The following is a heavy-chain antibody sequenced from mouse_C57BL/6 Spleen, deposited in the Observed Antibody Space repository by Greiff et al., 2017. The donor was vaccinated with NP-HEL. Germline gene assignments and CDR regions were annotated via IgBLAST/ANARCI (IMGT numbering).Heavy chain of an antibody. Sequence: QVQLQQPGAELVKPGASVKLSCKASGYTFTSYWMHWVKQRPGRGLEWIGRIEPNSGGTKYNEKFKSKATLTVDKPTITAYMQLSRLTSEDSAVYYCAREGGSHYYAMDYWGQGTSVTVSS. J-gene: IGHJ4*01. V-gene: IGHV1-72*01. CDR1: GYTFTSYW. CDR3: AREGGSHYYAMDY. D-gene: IGHD1-1*02. CDR2: IEPNSGGT.